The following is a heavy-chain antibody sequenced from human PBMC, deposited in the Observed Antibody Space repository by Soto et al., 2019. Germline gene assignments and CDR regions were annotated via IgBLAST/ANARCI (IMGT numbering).Heavy chain of an antibody. J-gene: IGHJ4*02. CDR1: GFTFINYA. CDR3: AKDYGSSRDFFDY. V-gene: IGHV3-23*01. D-gene: IGHD6-19*01. CDR2: ISGNGANT. Sequence: GGSLRLSCAASGFTFINYAMTWVRQAPGEGLEWVSTISGNGANTHYADSVKGRSSISRDNSKNTLYIQMNSLRAEDTAVYYCAKDYGSSRDFFDYWGQGAMVTVYS.